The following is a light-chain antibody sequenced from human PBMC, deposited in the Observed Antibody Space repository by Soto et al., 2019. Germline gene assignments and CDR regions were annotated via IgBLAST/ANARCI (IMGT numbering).Light chain of an antibody. Sequence: QSVLTQPPSVSGAPGQRVTISCTGTASSIAARYDVHWYQQIPGKAPKLLIYGNNNRPSGVPDRFSASKSGISASLAITGLQADDAADYYCLSYDHSLNERVFGGGTKLTVL. CDR1: ASSIAARYD. CDR2: GNN. J-gene: IGLJ3*02. V-gene: IGLV1-40*01. CDR3: LSYDHSLNERV.